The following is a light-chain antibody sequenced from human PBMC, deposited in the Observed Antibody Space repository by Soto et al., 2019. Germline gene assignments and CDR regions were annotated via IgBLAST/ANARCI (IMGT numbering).Light chain of an antibody. V-gene: IGLV2-23*02. J-gene: IGLJ1*01. CDR2: EVS. CDR1: GSYNF. CDR3: CSDAGRSTYV. Sequence: QSVLTPPASVSGSPGQSITISCTVGSYNFVSWYQQHPGKAPKVLIYEVSKRPSGVSDRFSGSKSGNTASLTISGLQAEDEADYYCCSDAGRSTYVFGTGTKVTVL.